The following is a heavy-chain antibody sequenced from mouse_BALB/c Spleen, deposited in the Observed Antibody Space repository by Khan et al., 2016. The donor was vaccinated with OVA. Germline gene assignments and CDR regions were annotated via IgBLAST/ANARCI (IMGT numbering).Heavy chain of an antibody. CDR1: GFNIKDTY. CDR2: IDPANGNT. Sequence: VQLKQSGAELVKPGASVKLSCTASGFNIKDTYMHWVKQRPEQGLEWIGRIDPANGNTKYDPKFQGKATITADTSSNTAYLQLSSLTSEDTAVYYCARIKKLVATYFDYWGQGTTLTVSS. V-gene: IGHV14-3*02. D-gene: IGHD1-1*01. CDR3: ARIKKLVATYFDY. J-gene: IGHJ2*01.